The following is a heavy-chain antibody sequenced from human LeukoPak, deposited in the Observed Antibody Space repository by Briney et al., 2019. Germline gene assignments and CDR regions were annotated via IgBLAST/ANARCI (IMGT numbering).Heavy chain of an antibody. CDR3: ARGGNIVVVPEGGMDV. CDR2: FYYSGST. CDR1: GGSISSYY. J-gene: IGHJ6*04. D-gene: IGHD2-2*01. V-gene: IGHV4-59*12. Sequence: SETLSLTCTVSGGSISSYYWSWIRQPPGEGLEWIGYFYYSGSTNYNPSLKSRVTISVDTSKNQFSLKLSSVTAADTAVYYCARGGNIVVVPEGGMDVWGKGTTVTVSS.